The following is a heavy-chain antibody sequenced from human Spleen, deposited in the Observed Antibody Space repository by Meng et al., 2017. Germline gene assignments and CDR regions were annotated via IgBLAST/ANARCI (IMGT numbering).Heavy chain of an antibody. D-gene: IGHD3-22*01. J-gene: IGHJ4*02. CDR1: GFIFRTYA. Sequence: QVQLVESGGGVVQPGRSLRLSCASSGFIFRTYAMHWVRQAPGKGLEWVAVISYDGSNNNYADSVKGRFTISRDNSENTLYLQMNSLRAEDTAVYYCAKETSDSSAFYRYDIWGQGSLVTVSS. CDR2: ISYDGSNN. CDR3: AKETSDSSAFYRYDI. V-gene: IGHV3-30-3*01.